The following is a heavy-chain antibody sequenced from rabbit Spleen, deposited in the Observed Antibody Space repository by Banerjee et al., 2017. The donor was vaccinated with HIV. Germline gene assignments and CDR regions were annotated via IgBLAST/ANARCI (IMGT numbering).Heavy chain of an antibody. J-gene: IGHJ4*01. D-gene: IGHD6-1*01. Sequence: QEQLVESGGGLVQPEGSLTLTCTASGFSFSSSYWICWVRQAPGKGLDRIACIYTGSSGSTHYASWAKGRFTISKTSSTTVTLQMTSLTVADTATYFCARAGGGTYGYSTDLWGPGTLVTVS. CDR1: GFSFSSSYW. V-gene: IGHV1S45*01. CDR2: IYTGSSGST. CDR3: ARAGGGTYGYSTDL.